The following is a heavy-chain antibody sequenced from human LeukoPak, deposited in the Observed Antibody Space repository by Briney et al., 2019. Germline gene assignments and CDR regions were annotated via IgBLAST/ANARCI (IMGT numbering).Heavy chain of an antibody. Sequence: ASVKVSCKASGYTFTSYGISWVRQAPGQGLEWMGWISAYNGNTNYAQKLQGRVTMTTDTSTSTAYMELRSLRSDDTAVYYCARGSRSGYYYYGMDVWGQGTTVIVSS. V-gene: IGHV1-18*01. CDR2: ISAYNGNT. CDR3: ARGSRSGYYYYGMDV. J-gene: IGHJ6*02. CDR1: GYTFTSYG. D-gene: IGHD3-10*01.